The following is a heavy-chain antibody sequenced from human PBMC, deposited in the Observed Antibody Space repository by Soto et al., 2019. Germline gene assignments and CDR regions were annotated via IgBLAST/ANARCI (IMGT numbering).Heavy chain of an antibody. D-gene: IGHD3-10*01. J-gene: IGHJ6*03. Sequence: SETLSLTCTVSGGSISSYYWSWIRQPPGKGLEWIGYIYYSGSTNYNPSLKSRVTISVDTSKNQFSLKLSSVTAADTAVYYCAKNTMVRGVIYYMDVWGKGTTVTVSS. CDR3: AKNTMVRGVIYYMDV. CDR1: GGSISSYY. V-gene: IGHV4-59*08. CDR2: IYYSGST.